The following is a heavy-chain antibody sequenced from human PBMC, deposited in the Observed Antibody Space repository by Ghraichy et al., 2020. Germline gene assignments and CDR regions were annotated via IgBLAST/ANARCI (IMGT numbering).Heavy chain of an antibody. CDR2: IYYSGST. D-gene: IGHD2-21*01. CDR1: GGSISSYY. CDR3: ARFEPRVFHSFDY. V-gene: IGHV4-59*08. J-gene: IGHJ4*02. Sequence: SETLSLTCTVSGGSISSYYWSWIRQPPGKGLEWIGYIYYSGSTNYNPSLKSRVTISVDTSKNQFSLKLSSVTAADTAVYYCARFEPRVFHSFDYWGQGTLVTVSS.